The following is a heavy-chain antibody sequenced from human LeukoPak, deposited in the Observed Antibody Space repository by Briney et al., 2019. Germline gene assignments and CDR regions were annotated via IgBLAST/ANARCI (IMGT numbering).Heavy chain of an antibody. Sequence: PGGSLRLSCAASGFTFSCYAMRWVRQAPGKGLEWVSAISGSGGSTYYADSVKGRFTISRGNSKNTLYLQMNSLRAEDTAVYYCARATTVSTYYYDSSGSGHYWGQGTLVTVSS. CDR3: ARATTVSTYYYDSSGSGHY. V-gene: IGHV3-23*01. D-gene: IGHD3-22*01. CDR1: GFTFSCYA. J-gene: IGHJ4*02. CDR2: ISGSGGST.